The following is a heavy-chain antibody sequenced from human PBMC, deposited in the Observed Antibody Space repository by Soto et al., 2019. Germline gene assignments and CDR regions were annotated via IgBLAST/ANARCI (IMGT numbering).Heavy chain of an antibody. Sequence: EVQLLESGGGLVQPGGSLRLSGAASGFPFSTYAMTWARQPPGKGLEWVSTITPSGGNTYYADPVKVRFTITRDNSENTLFLHMNSLRAEDTAVYYCAGRYCPNGVCYTNFYYYMDIWGEGTSVTVSS. D-gene: IGHD2-8*01. J-gene: IGHJ6*03. CDR2: ITPSGGNT. CDR3: AGRYCPNGVCYTNFYYYMDI. CDR1: GFPFSTYA. V-gene: IGHV3-23*01.